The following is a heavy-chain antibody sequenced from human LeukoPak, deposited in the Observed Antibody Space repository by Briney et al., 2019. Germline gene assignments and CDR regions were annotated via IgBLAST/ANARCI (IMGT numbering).Heavy chain of an antibody. J-gene: IGHJ4*02. Sequence: GGSLRLSCAASGFTFSNYWMTWVRQAPGKGLEWVANIKQDGSDKHFIDSVKGRFTISRDNARDSLYLQMNSLRAEDTAVYYSTTRLRNHFDYWGQGTQVTVSS. CDR3: TTRLRNHFDY. D-gene: IGHD5-12*01. CDR1: GFTFSNYW. CDR2: IKQDGSDK. V-gene: IGHV3-7*05.